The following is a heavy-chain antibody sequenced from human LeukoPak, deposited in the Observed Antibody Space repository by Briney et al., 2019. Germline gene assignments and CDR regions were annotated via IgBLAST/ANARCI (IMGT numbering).Heavy chain of an antibody. CDR1: GFTFSSYG. CDR3: ATGGGQQLVQWASDT. D-gene: IGHD6-13*01. V-gene: IGHV3-30*03. J-gene: IGHJ3*02. CDR2: ISYDGSNK. Sequence: PGGSLRLSCAASGFTFSSYGMHWVRQAPGKGLEWVAVISYDGSNKYYVDSEKGRFTISRDNSKSTLYLQMNSLRAEDTAVYYCATGGGQQLVQWASDTWGQGTMVTVSS.